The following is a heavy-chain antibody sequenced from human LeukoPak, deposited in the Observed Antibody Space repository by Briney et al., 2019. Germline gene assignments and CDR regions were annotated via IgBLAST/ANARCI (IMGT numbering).Heavy chain of an antibody. CDR1: GGSFSGYY. D-gene: IGHD2-15*01. Sequence: KTSETLSLTCTVYGGSFSGYYWSWIRQPPGKGLEWIGEINHSGSTNYNPSLKSRVTISVDTSKNQFSLKLSSVTAADTAVYYCAMQWWWNYYMDVWGKGTTVTVSS. J-gene: IGHJ6*03. CDR3: AMQWWWNYYMDV. V-gene: IGHV4-34*01. CDR2: INHSGST.